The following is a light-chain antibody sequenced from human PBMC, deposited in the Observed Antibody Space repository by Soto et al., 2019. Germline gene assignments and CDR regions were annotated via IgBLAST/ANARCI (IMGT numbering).Light chain of an antibody. CDR2: EVS. V-gene: IGLV2-14*01. CDR1: SSAVGGYNY. Sequence: SALTQPASVSGSPGQSITISCTGTSSAVGGYNYVSWYQQHPGKAPKLMIYEVSNRPSGVSNRFSGSQSGNTASLAISGLQAEDEADYYCSSYTSSSTLVFGGGTKLTVL. CDR3: SSYTSSSTLV. J-gene: IGLJ2*01.